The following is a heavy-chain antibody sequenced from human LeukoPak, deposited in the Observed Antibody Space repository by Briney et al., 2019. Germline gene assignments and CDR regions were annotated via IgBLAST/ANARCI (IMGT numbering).Heavy chain of an antibody. CDR2: INPSGDST. Sequence: GASVKVSCKASGYTFTINHIHWVRQAPGQGLEWMGVINPSGDSTTYAQNFQGRVTMTRDTSTSTVYMELSSLRSEDTAVYYCARDLGYYDSSGYYCGYWGQGTLVTVSS. CDR3: ARDLGYYDSSGYYCGY. J-gene: IGHJ4*02. CDR1: GYTFTINH. V-gene: IGHV1-46*01. D-gene: IGHD3-22*01.